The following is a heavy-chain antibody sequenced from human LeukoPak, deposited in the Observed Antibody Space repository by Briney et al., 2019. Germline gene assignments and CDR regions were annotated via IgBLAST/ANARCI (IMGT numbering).Heavy chain of an antibody. CDR2: ISAYNGNT. CDR3: AAAALGFDY. V-gene: IGHV1-18*01. D-gene: IGHD2-2*01. CDR1: GYTFTSYG. J-gene: IGHJ4*02. Sequence: GASVKVSCKASGYTFTSYGISWVRQAPGQGLEWMGWISAYNGNTNYAQKLQGRVTITRNTSISTAYMELSSLRSEDTAVYYCAAAALGFDYWGQGTLVTVSS.